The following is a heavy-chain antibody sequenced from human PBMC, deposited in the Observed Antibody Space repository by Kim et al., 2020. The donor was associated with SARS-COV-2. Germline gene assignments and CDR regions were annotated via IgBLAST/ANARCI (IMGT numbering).Heavy chain of an antibody. Sequence: LSLTCAASGFSFTNYWMHWVRQVPGKGLVWVSCINGDGSDTAYADSVKGRFTISRDNAKNTLYLQMNSLRAEDTAVYYCTKGGHYSYYGVDVWGQGTTVTVSS. CDR2: INGDGSDT. CDR1: GFSFTNYW. J-gene: IGHJ6*02. CDR3: TKGGHYSYYGVDV. V-gene: IGHV3-74*01.